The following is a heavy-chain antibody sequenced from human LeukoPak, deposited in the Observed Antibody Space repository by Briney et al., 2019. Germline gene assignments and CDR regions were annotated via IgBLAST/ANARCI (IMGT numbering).Heavy chain of an antibody. J-gene: IGHJ4*02. D-gene: IGHD3-10*01. CDR1: GGYISSYY. CDR3: ARGEGSGSSFDY. V-gene: IGHV4-34*01. Sequence: PSETLSLTCTVSGGYISSYYWSWIRQPPGKGLEWIGEINHSGSTNYNPSLKSRVTISVDTSKNQFSLKLSSVTAADTAVYYCARGEGSGSSFDYWGQGTLVTVSS. CDR2: INHSGST.